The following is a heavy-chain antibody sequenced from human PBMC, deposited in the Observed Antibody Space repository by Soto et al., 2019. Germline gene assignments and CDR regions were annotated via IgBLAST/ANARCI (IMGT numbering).Heavy chain of an antibody. Sequence: QVQLQESGPGLVQPSQTLSLTCTVSGGSISSGGYYWSWIRHHPGKGLEWIGYIYSSGISYYDPSLKSRVTMSVDMSKNQVSLRLSSVTAADTAVYHCATKPNALYYFDYWGQGALVTVSP. CDR1: GGSISSGGYY. J-gene: IGHJ4*02. CDR2: IYSSGIS. CDR3: ATKPNALYYFDY. V-gene: IGHV4-31*03. D-gene: IGHD2-8*01.